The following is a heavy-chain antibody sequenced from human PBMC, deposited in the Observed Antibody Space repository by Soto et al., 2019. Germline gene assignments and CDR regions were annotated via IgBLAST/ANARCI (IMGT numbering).Heavy chain of an antibody. D-gene: IGHD2-2*01. CDR3: TTDLLDCSSTSCYAVEDY. V-gene: IGHV3-15*01. CDR1: GFTFSNAW. Sequence: EVQLVESGGGLVKPGGSLRLPCAASGFTFSNAWMSWVRQAPGKGLEWVGRIKSKTDGGTTDYAAPVKGRFSISRDDSKNTLYLQMNSLKTEDTSVYYCTTDLLDCSSTSCYAVEDYWGQGTLVTVSS. CDR2: IKSKTDGGTT. J-gene: IGHJ4*02.